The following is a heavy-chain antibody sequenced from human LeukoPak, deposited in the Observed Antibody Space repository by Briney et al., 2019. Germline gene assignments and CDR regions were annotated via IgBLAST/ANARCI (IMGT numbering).Heavy chain of an antibody. Sequence: QPGGSLRLSCAASGFMFSSYEMNWVRQAPGKGLEWVSYISNSGSPIYYADSVKGRFTISRDNAKNTVYLQMNSLRAEDTAVYYCATSRTFDYWGQGTLVTVSS. CDR1: GFMFSSYE. V-gene: IGHV3-48*03. J-gene: IGHJ4*02. CDR2: ISNSGSPI. CDR3: ATSRTFDY.